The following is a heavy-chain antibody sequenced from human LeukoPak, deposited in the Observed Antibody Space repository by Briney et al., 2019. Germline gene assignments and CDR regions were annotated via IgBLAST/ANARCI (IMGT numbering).Heavy chain of an antibody. V-gene: IGHV3-7*01. Sequence: GGSLRLSCAASGFTFSSYWMSWVRQAPGKGLEWVANIKQDGSEKYYVDSVKGRFTISRDNAKNSLYLQMNSLRVEDTAVYYCARRVYCSSTSCYTLIDYWGQGTLVTVPS. J-gene: IGHJ4*02. CDR2: IKQDGSEK. CDR1: GFTFSSYW. CDR3: ARRVYCSSTSCYTLIDY. D-gene: IGHD2-2*02.